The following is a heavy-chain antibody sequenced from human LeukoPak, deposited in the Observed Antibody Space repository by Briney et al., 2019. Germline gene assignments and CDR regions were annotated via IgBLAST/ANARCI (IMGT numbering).Heavy chain of an antibody. CDR3: ARDYSSSWTPDY. CDR1: GFTFSSYS. V-gene: IGHV3-21*01. J-gene: IGHJ4*02. CDR2: ISSSSSYI. D-gene: IGHD6-13*01. Sequence: GGSLRLSCAASGFTFSSYSMTWVRQAPGEGLEWVSSISSSSSYIYYADSVKGRFTISRDNAKNSLYLQMNSLRAEDTAVYYCARDYSSSWTPDYWGQGTLVTVSS.